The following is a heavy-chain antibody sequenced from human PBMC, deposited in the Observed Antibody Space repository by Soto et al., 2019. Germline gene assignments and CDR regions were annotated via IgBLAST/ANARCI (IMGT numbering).Heavy chain of an antibody. CDR1: GFSLSTSGVA. CDR2: IYWNDYS. J-gene: IGHJ4*02. Sequence: QITLQESGPTLVKPTQTLTLTCIFSGFSLSTSGVAVGWIRQPPGKALEWLALIYWNDYSHYNPSLKSRPTITKDTSKNQVVLKMTNMDPVDTATYYCAHLDSGDYDRIQSFDYWGQGTLVTVSS. CDR3: AHLDSGDYDRIQSFDY. D-gene: IGHD4-17*01. V-gene: IGHV2-5*01.